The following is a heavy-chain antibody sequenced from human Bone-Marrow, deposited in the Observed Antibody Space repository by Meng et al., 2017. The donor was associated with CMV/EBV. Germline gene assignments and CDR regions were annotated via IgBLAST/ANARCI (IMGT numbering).Heavy chain of an antibody. D-gene: IGHD2-15*01. CDR3: AGYCSGGSCYSPYYYGMDV. J-gene: IGHJ6*02. V-gene: IGHV4-39*07. CDR2: FYHSGST. Sequence: SEPLSLTCTVSGGLISSSTCNWGWIRQSQGKGLEWIGCFYHSGSTYYNLSLKSRITISVETSKNQFSLKLTSVTAADTAVYYCAGYCSGGSCYSPYYYGMDVWGQGTTVTVSS. CDR1: GGLISSSTCN.